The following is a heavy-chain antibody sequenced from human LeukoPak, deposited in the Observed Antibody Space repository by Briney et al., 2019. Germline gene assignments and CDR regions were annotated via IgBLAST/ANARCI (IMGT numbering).Heavy chain of an antibody. D-gene: IGHD5-18*01. CDR3: ASSPVDTAMARTDY. CDR2: ISSSSSYI. Sequence: GGSLRLSCAASGFTFSSYSMNWVRQAPGKGLEWVSSISSSSSYIYYADSVKGRFTISRDNAKNSLYLQMNSLRAEDTAVYYCASSPVDTAMARTDYWGQGTLVTVSS. J-gene: IGHJ4*02. V-gene: IGHV3-21*01. CDR1: GFTFSSYS.